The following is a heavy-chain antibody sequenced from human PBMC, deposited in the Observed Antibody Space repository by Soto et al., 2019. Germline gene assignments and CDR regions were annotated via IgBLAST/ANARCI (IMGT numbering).Heavy chain of an antibody. CDR3: ARARRRSRFGP. J-gene: IGHJ5*02. Sequence: SETLSLTCPVSGGYISSGCYYWSWIRQHPGKGLEWIGYIYYSGSTYYNPSLKSRVTISVDTSKNQFSLKLSSVTAADTAVYYCARARRRSRFGPWGQGTLVTVSS. V-gene: IGHV4-31*03. CDR1: GGYISSGCYY. CDR2: IYYSGST. D-gene: IGHD3-3*01.